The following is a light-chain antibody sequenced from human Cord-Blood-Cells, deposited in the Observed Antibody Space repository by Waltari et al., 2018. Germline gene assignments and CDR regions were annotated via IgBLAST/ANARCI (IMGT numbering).Light chain of an antibody. Sequence: QLALTQSPSASASLGASVKLTCTLSSGHSSYAIAWHQQQPEKGPRYLMKLNSDGSHSKGDGIPDRFSGSSSGAERYLTISSLQSEDEADYYCQTWGTGIHVFGTGTKVTVL. CDR1: SGHSSYA. CDR2: LNSDGSH. J-gene: IGLJ1*01. V-gene: IGLV4-69*01. CDR3: QTWGTGIHV.